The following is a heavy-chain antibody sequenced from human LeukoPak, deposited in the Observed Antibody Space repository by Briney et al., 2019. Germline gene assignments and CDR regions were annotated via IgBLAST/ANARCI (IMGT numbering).Heavy chain of an antibody. J-gene: IGHJ4*02. CDR3: AVGITILGVAASFDS. Sequence: SETLSLTCAVYGASYNAYYWSWIRQPPGKGLEWIGDIDHRGTATYNPSLKSRLTISADASKNQFSLKLNSVTDADTAVYYCAVGITILGVAASFDSWRKGNLVIVSS. CDR1: GASYNAYY. D-gene: IGHD3-3*01. V-gene: IGHV4-34*01. CDR2: IDHRGTA.